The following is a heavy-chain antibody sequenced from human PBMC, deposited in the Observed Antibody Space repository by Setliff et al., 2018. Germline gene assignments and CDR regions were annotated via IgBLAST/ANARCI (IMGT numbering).Heavy chain of an antibody. V-gene: IGHV4-59*01. CDR2: VYYSGTA. J-gene: IGHJ5*02. Sequence: PSETLSLTCTVSGGSFTPYYWSWIRQPPGKGLEWIGYVYYSGTAYYNPSLKSRVTVIVDTSKNQFSLRLSSVTAADTAVYYCARDRGVHGFDPWGQGTLVTVSS. CDR3: ARDRGVHGFDP. CDR1: GGSFTPYY. D-gene: IGHD6-25*01.